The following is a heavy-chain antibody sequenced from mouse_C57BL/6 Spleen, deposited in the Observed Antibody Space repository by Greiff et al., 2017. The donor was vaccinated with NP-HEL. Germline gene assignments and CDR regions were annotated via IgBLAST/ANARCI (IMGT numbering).Heavy chain of an antibody. V-gene: IGHV5-6*02. Sequence: DVKLVESGGDLVKPGGSLKLSCAASGFTFSSYGMSWVRQTPDKRLEWVATISSGGSYTYYPDSVKGRFTISRDNAKNTLYLQMSSLKSEDTAMYYCARLITTENYAMDYWGQGTSVTVSS. D-gene: IGHD1-1*01. CDR2: ISSGGSYT. CDR1: GFTFSSYG. J-gene: IGHJ4*01. CDR3: ARLITTENYAMDY.